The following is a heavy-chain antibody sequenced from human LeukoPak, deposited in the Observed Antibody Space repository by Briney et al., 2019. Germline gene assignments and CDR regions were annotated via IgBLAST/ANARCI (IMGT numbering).Heavy chain of an antibody. CDR1: GGSISSGDYY. Sequence: PSETLSLTCTVSGGSISSGDYYWNWIRQHPEKSLEWIGYVFYSGSAYYNPSLESRVTISVDTSKNQFSLKLSSVTAADTAVYYCARGSTLIRGFDYWGQGTLVTVSS. D-gene: IGHD3-10*01. V-gene: IGHV4-31*03. CDR2: VFYSGSA. J-gene: IGHJ4*02. CDR3: ARGSTLIRGFDY.